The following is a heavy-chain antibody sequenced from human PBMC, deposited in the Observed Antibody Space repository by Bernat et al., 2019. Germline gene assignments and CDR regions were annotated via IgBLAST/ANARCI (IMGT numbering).Heavy chain of an antibody. V-gene: IGHV4-39*01. J-gene: IGHJ4*02. D-gene: IGHD6-6*01. CDR2: IYYSGST. Sequence: QLQLQESGPGLVKPSETLSLTCTVSGGSISSSSYYWGWIRQPPGKGLEWIGSIYYSGSTYYNPSLKSRVTIYVDTSKNQFSMKLSSVTAADTAVYYCARVSSGSIAALPDYWGQGTLVTVSS. CDR3: ARVSSGSIAALPDY. CDR1: GGSISSSSYY.